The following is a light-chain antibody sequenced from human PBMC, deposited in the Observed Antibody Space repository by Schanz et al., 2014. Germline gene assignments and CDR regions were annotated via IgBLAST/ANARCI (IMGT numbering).Light chain of an antibody. Sequence: EVVLTQSPGTLSLSPGERATLSCRASQTVSSSYLAWYQQRPGQAPRLLIYAASSRATGIPDRFTGSGSGTYFTLTINTLEPEEFAVFYGQLFRGSSYTFGHGTTLEIK. J-gene: IGKJ2*01. CDR1: QTVSSSY. V-gene: IGKV3-20*01. CDR2: AAS. CDR3: QLFRGSSYT.